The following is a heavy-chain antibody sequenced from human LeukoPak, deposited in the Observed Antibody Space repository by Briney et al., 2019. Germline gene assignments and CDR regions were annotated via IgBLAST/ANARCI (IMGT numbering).Heavy chain of an antibody. D-gene: IGHD4/OR15-4a*01. CDR2: IYYSGST. V-gene: IGHV4-39*01. CDR3: ARNLTGYWYFDL. CDR1: GGSISSSSYY. J-gene: IGHJ2*01. Sequence: SETLSLTCTVAGGSISSSSYYWGWIRQPPGKGLEWIGSIYYSGSTCYNPSLKSRVTISVDTSKNQFSLKLSSVTAADTAVYYCARNLTGYWYFDLWGRGTLVTVSS.